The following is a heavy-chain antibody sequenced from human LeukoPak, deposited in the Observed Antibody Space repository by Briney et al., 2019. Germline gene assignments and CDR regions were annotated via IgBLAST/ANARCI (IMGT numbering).Heavy chain of an antibody. V-gene: IGHV1-8*01. CDR1: GNTFTSHD. J-gene: IGHJ4*02. CDR3: LRGDSSGWG. D-gene: IGHD6-19*01. CDR2: MKPNSGNT. Sequence: ASVKVSCKASGNTFTSHDINWVRQATGQGLEWMGWMKPNSGNTGYAQKFQGRVTMTRDTSINTAYMELSDLRSEDTAVYYCLRGDSSGWGWGQEPRSPSPQ.